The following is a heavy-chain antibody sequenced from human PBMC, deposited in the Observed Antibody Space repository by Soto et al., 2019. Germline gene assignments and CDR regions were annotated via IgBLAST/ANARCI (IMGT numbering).Heavy chain of an antibody. D-gene: IGHD6-13*01. V-gene: IGHV4-59*01. CDR2: IHYSGTT. J-gene: IGHJ4*02. CDR3: AAGEASSRNLAPYYLDF. Sequence: SETLSLTGTVSGGSMRNYFWTWIRQPPGKGLEWIGYIHYSGTTSFFPSYNPSLRSRVTISEDTSKNQFSLKLLSVTTADTAVYFCAAGEASSRNLAPYYLDFWGQGTLVTVSS. CDR1: GGSMRNYF.